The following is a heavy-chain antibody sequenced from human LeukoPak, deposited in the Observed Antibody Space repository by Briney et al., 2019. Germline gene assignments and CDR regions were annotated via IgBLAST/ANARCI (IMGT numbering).Heavy chain of an antibody. V-gene: IGHV4-34*01. CDR3: ARHTELGGDFDY. CDR2: INHSGST. J-gene: IGHJ4*02. D-gene: IGHD1-14*01. Sequence: SETLSLTCAVYGGSFSGYYWSWIRQPPGKGLEWIGEINHSGSTNSNPSLKSRVTISADTSKNQVSLKLSSVTAADTAVYYCARHTELGGDFDYWGQGTLVTVSS. CDR1: GGSFSGYY.